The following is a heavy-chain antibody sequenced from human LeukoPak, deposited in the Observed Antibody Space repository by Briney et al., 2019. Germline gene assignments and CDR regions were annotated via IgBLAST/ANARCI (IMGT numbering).Heavy chain of an antibody. V-gene: IGHV1-8*03. Sequence: ASVKVSCKASGYTFNDYDINWLRQATGQGLEWMGWVNPNSGNRGTAQRFQGRVTFATDTSIDTGFMELSSLTYEDTAIYYCARGRLPGMSSAATGWYFDLWGRGSQVSVYS. CDR3: ARGRLPGMSSAATGWYFDL. D-gene: IGHD2-21*02. CDR2: VNPNSGNR. CDR1: GYTFNDYD. J-gene: IGHJ2*01.